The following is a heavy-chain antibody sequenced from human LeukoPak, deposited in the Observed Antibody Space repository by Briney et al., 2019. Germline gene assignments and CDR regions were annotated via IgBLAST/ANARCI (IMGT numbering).Heavy chain of an antibody. CDR2: IRYDGSNK. CDR1: GFIFSSYG. J-gene: IGHJ4*02. CDR3: AIPNDY. V-gene: IGHV3-30*02. Sequence: GGSLRLSCAASGFIFSSYGMHWVRQAPGKGLEWVAFIRYDGSNKYYADSVKGRLTISRDNSKNTLYLQMHSLRAEDTAVYYCAIPNDYWGQGTLVTVSS.